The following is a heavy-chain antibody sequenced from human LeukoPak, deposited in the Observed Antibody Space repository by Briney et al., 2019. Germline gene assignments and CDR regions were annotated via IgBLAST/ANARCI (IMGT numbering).Heavy chain of an antibody. Sequence: SETLSLTCSVSGDSITGYYWGWIRQPPGKGLEWIGYIYYTGSTNYNSSLKSRVTISVDTSKNQFSLNLSSVTAADTAMYYCARAVLATKSEHWFDSWGQGTLVTVSS. V-gene: IGHV4-59*01. CDR3: ARAVLATKSEHWFDS. D-gene: IGHD2-8*01. CDR1: GDSITGYY. CDR2: IYYTGST. J-gene: IGHJ5*01.